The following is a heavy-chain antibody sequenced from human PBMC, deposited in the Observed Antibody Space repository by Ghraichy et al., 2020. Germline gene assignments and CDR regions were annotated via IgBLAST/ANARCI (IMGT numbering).Heavy chain of an antibody. V-gene: IGHV3-23*01. Sequence: GGSLRLSCAASGFTFSSYAMSWVRQAPGKGLEWVSAISGSAGSTYYADSVKGRFTISRDNSKNTLYLQMNSLRAEDTAVFYCAKDRGPSGSFDYWGQGTLVTVSS. CDR1: GFTFSSYA. CDR3: AKDRGPSGSFDY. J-gene: IGHJ4*03. D-gene: IGHD6-19*01. CDR2: ISGSAGST.